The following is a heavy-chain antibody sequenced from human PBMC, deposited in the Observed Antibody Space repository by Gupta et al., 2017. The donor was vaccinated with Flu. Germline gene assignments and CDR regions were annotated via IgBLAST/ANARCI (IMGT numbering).Heavy chain of an antibody. CDR2: ISYDGSKK. Sequence: QVHLVESGGGVVQPGRSLRLSCAASGFIFSSYGMHWVRQAPGKGLEWVAVISYDGSKKYYADSVKGRFTISRDNSKNTLYLQMDSLKTEDTAVYYCAKSPSTGTTDFAFDIWGQGTMVTVSS. J-gene: IGHJ3*02. CDR3: AKSPSTGTTDFAFDI. D-gene: IGHD4-17*01. CDR1: GFIFSSYG. V-gene: IGHV3-30*18.